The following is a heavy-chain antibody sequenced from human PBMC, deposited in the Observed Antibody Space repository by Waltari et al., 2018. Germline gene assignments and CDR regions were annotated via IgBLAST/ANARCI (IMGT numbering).Heavy chain of an antibody. J-gene: IGHJ3*02. V-gene: IGHV5-51*03. Sequence: EVQLVQCGAEVKKPGESVKISCKGSGYSFTRYWSGWVRQRPGKGLEWMGIIYPCDSDTRYSPSFQGQVTISADKSISTAYLQWSSLKASDTAMYYCARRVMIRAFDIWGQGTMVTVSS. D-gene: IGHD2-21*01. CDR2: IYPCDSDT. CDR3: ARRVMIRAFDI. CDR1: GYSFTRYW.